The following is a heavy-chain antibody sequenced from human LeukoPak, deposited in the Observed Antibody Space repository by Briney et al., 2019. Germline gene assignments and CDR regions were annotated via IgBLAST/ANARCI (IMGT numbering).Heavy chain of an antibody. V-gene: IGHV1-18*01. CDR3: ARDLDMRRIVDY. CDR1: GYTFTIYG. D-gene: IGHD2-2*03. CDR2: ISAYNGNT. J-gene: IGHJ4*02. Sequence: ASVKVSCKASGYTFTIYGISWVRQAPGQGLEWMGWISAYNGNTNYAQKLQGRVTMTTDTSTSTAYMELRSLRSDDTAVYYCARDLDMRRIVDYWGQGTLVTVPT.